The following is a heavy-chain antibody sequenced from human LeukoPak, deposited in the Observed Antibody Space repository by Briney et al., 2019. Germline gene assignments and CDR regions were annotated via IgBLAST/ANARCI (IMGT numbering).Heavy chain of an antibody. V-gene: IGHV3-23*01. J-gene: IGHJ6*02. CDR1: GFTFSSYA. CDR2: ITGSGVYT. CDR3: ARQGYYYYGMDV. Sequence: GGSLRLSCAASGFTFSSYAMSWVRQAPGKGLEWVSAITGSGVYTYYADSVKGRFTISRDNSKNTLYLQMDNLRAEDTALYHCARQGYYYYGMDVWGQGTTVTVSS.